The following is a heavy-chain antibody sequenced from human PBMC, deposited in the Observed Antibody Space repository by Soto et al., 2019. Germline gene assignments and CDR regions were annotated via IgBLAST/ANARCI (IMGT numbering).Heavy chain of an antibody. J-gene: IGHJ6*03. CDR2: IYYSGST. CDR1: GGSISSSSYY. V-gene: IGHV4-39*01. Sequence: QLQLQESGPGLVKPSETLSLTCTVSGGSISSSSYYWGWIRQPPGKGLEWIGSIYYSGSTYYNPSLKSRVTISVDTSKNQFSLKLSSVTSADTAVYYCARHRAARDYYYYYYMDVWGKGTTVTVSS. D-gene: IGHD6-6*01. CDR3: ARHRAARDYYYYYYMDV.